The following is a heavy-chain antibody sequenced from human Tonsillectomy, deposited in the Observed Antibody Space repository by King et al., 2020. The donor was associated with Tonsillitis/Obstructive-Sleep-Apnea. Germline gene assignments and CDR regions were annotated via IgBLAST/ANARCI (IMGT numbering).Heavy chain of an antibody. CDR2: IYWDDDT. CDR3: AHRPAVTGIRGSNWFDP. Sequence: ITLQESGPTLVRPTQTLTLTCTVSGFSLRASGVGVGWVRQPPGKALEWLGLIYWDDDTRYSSSLRSRLNITKDASKNQVFLTMTNMSPTDTATYYCAHRPAVTGIRGSNWFDPWGLGTLVTVSS. D-gene: IGHD2-21*02. V-gene: IGHV2-5*02. CDR1: GFSLRASGVG. J-gene: IGHJ5*02.